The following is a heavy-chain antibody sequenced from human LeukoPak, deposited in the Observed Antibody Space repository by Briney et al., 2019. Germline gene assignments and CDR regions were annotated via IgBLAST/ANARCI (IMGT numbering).Heavy chain of an antibody. CDR3: AITNVNFGWYFDL. CDR2: INHSGST. V-gene: IGHV4-34*01. CDR1: GGSISSYY. J-gene: IGHJ2*01. Sequence: SETLSLTCTVSGGSISSYYWSWIRQPPGKGLEWIGEINHSGSTNCNPSLKSRVTISVDTPKNQFSLKLSSVTAADTAVYYCAITNVNFGWYFDLWGRGTLVTVSS. D-gene: IGHD4-11*01.